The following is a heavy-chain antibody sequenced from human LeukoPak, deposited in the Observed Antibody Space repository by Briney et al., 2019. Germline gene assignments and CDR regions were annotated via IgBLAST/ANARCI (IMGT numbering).Heavy chain of an antibody. CDR3: ARGRIVVVVAAKSDRDAFDI. D-gene: IGHD2-15*01. CDR2: INPNSGGT. CDR1: GGTFSSYA. V-gene: IGHV1-2*02. J-gene: IGHJ3*02. Sequence: ASVKVSCKASGGTFSSYAISWVRQAPGQGLEWMGWINPNSGGTNYAQKFQGRVTMTRDTSISTAYMELSRLRSDDTAVYYCARGRIVVVVAAKSDRDAFDIWGQGTMVTVSS.